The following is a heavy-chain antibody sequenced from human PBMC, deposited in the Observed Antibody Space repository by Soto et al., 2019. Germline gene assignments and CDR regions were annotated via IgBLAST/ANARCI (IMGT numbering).Heavy chain of an antibody. CDR1: GFTFDDYG. Sequence: EVQLVESGGGVVRPGGSLRLSCAASGFTFDDYGMSWVRQAPGKGLEWVSGINWNGGSTGYADSVKGRLTISRDNPNHSLDLQLTSLRAEYTALYHCASLVWSIADTDHAFDICRQGTMVTVSS. CDR2: INWNGGST. D-gene: IGHD6-6*01. V-gene: IGHV3-20*01. CDR3: ASLVWSIADTDHAFDI. J-gene: IGHJ3*02.